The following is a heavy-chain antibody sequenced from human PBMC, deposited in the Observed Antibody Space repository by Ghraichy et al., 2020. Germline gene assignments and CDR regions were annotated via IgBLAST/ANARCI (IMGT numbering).Heavy chain of an antibody. D-gene: IGHD3-10*01. J-gene: IGHJ4*02. CDR3: ARDYGSGEVGYGY. V-gene: IGHV4-31*03. CDR1: GGSISSGGYY. Sequence: SETLSLTCTVSGGSISSGGYYWSWIRQHPGKGLEWIGYIYYSGSTYYNPSLKSRVTISVDTSKNQFSLKLSSVTAADTAVYYCARDYGSGEVGYGYWGQGTLVTVSS. CDR2: IYYSGST.